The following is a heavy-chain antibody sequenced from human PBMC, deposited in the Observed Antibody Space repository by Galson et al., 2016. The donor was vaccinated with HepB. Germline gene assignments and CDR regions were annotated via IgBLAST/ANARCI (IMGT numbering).Heavy chain of an antibody. D-gene: IGHD6-13*01. J-gene: IGHJ6*02. CDR2: ISSYNGNT. Sequence: SVKVSCKASGYTFTSYGITWVRQAPGQGLEWMGWISSYNGNTHYAQNLQGRVTMTIDTSTSTAYMELRSLRSDDTAVYYCARDFGGYGISWYADDYYYGMDLWGQGTTVTVSS. CDR1: GYTFTSYG. V-gene: IGHV1-18*01. CDR3: ARDFGGYGISWYADDYYYGMDL.